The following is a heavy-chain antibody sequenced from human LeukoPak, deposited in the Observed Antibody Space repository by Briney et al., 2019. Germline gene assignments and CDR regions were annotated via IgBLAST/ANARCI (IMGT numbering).Heavy chain of an antibody. CDR3: AKDRNAWPTNFDS. D-gene: IGHD1-14*01. V-gene: IGHV3-53*01. CDR2: IYGGGST. CDR1: GFIVSSNY. Sequence: GGSLRLSCAASGFIVSSNYMSWVRQAPGKGLEGVSTIYGGGSTYYADSVKGRFTISRDNSQNTLYLQMNSLRAEDTAVYYCAKDRNAWPTNFDSWGQGTLVTVSA. J-gene: IGHJ4*02.